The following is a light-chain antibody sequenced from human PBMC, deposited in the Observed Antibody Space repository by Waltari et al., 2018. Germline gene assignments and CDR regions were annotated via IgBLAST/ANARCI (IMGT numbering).Light chain of an antibody. CDR3: CSYAGTITPWV. Sequence: QSALTQSASVSGSPGQSITISCIGTSSDIGSYSLVSWYQQPPGKAPNLLICEFNCRPSWFFNSFAGSKSGNTASLTISGLQAEDEADYYCCSYAGTITPWVFGGGTKLTVL. V-gene: IGLV2-23*02. CDR2: EFN. J-gene: IGLJ3*02. CDR1: SSDIGSYSL.